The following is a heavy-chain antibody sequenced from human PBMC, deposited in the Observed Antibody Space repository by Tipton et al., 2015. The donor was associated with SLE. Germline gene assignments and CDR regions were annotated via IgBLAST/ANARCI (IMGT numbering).Heavy chain of an antibody. V-gene: IGHV1-46*01. CDR1: GYTFTSYY. CDR2: INPSGGST. CDR3: AIGVAGTLFFDY. D-gene: IGHD6-19*01. Sequence: QVQLVQSGAEVKKPGASVKVSCKASGYTFTSYYMHWVRQAPGQGLEWMGIINPSGGSTSYAQKFQGRVTMTTDTSTSTAYMELRSLRSDDTAVYYCAIGVAGTLFFDYWGQGTLVTVSS. J-gene: IGHJ4*02.